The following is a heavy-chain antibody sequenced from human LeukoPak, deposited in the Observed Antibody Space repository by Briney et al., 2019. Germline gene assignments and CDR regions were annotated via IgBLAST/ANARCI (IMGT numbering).Heavy chain of an antibody. CDR2: IVQEGCEK. Sequence: GGSLRLSCAASGFSCGRCWMSWVRRAPGKGLEWVAKIVQEGCEKFYVHSVKRRFTVSRDNDKTSLYLQMNSLRAEDTGIYDCASVNRDGYNPYNWFDHWGQGTLVTVSS. CDR3: ASVNRDGYNPYNWFDH. J-gene: IGHJ5*02. D-gene: IGHD5-24*01. V-gene: IGHV3-7*01. CDR1: GFSCGRCW.